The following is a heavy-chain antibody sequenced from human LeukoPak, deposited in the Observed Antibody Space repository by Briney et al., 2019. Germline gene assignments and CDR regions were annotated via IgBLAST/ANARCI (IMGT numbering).Heavy chain of an antibody. CDR3: ARGACSSTSCYKGAFDM. CDR1: DDSIGSYY. J-gene: IGHJ3*02. CDR2: IYISGTT. Sequence: PSETLSLTCTVSDDSIGSYYWNWIRQPAGKGLEWIGRIYISGTTNYNPALKSRVTMSVDTSRNQFSLNLSSVTAADTAVYYCARGACSSTSCYKGAFDMWGHGTVVIVSS. V-gene: IGHV4-4*07. D-gene: IGHD2-2*02.